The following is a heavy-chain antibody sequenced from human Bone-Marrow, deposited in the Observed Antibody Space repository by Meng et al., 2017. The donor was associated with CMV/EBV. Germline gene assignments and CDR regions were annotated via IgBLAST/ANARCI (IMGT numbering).Heavy chain of an antibody. J-gene: IGHJ4*02. CDR2: IKQDGSEK. V-gene: IGHV3-7*01. Sequence: GEALKISCAASGFTFSSDWMSWVRQAPGKGLEWVANIKQDGSEKYYVDSVKGRFTISRDNAKNSLYLQMNSLRAEDTAVYCCARGSALRGRPKSGPRPNSFDYWGQGTLVTVSS. D-gene: IGHD3-16*01. CDR3: ARGSALRGRPKSGPRPNSFDY. CDR1: GFTFSSDW.